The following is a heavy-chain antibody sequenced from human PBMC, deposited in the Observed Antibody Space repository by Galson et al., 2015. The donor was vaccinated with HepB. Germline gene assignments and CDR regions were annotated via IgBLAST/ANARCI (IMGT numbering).Heavy chain of an antibody. Sequence: SLRLSCAASGFTVSSNYMSWVRQAPGKGLEWVSVIYSGGSTYYADSVKGRFTISRDNSKNTLYLQMNSLRAEDTAVYYCAKDGAYCGGDCYFPDYWGQGTLVTVSS. CDR1: GFTVSSNY. V-gene: IGHV3-53*05. D-gene: IGHD2-21*01. CDR3: AKDGAYCGGDCYFPDY. CDR2: IYSGGST. J-gene: IGHJ4*02.